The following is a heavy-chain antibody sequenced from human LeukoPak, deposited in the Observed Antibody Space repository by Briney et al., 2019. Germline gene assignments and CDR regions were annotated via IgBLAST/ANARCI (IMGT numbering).Heavy chain of an antibody. Sequence: GASVKLSCKASGYTFTDYYVHWVRQAPGQGLQGMGWINSNSGITSYAQNFQGRVTITRDTSISTLYVELSSLRSDDTAVYYCARVRVYSSGWNFDYWGQGTLVTVSS. D-gene: IGHD6-19*01. J-gene: IGHJ4*02. V-gene: IGHV1-2*02. CDR1: GYTFTDYY. CDR2: INSNSGIT. CDR3: ARVRVYSSGWNFDY.